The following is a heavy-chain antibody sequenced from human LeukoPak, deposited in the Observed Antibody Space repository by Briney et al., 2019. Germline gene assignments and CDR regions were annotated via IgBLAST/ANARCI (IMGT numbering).Heavy chain of an antibody. CDR1: GYTLTSYY. CDR2: INPSGGST. CDR3: ARDAYSSGWSR. Sequence: ASVKVSCKASGYTLTSYYMHWVRQAPGQGLEWMGIINPSGGSTSYAQKFQGRVTMTRDTSTSKVYMELSSLRSEDTAVYYCARDAYSSGWSRWGQGTLVTVSS. V-gene: IGHV1-46*01. D-gene: IGHD6-19*01. J-gene: IGHJ4*02.